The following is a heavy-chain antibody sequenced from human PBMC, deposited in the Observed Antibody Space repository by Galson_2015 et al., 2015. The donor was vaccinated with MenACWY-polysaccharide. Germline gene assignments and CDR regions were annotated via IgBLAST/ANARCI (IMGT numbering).Heavy chain of an antibody. D-gene: IGHD3-10*01. Sequence: SETLSLTCTVSGGSISSSSYYWGWIRQPPGKGLEWIGTIYYGGSTYYNPSLKSRVTISVDTSKNQFSLKLTSVTAADTAVYYCARQGGSGRSHYYWGQGTLVTVSS. J-gene: IGHJ4*02. CDR1: GGSISSSSYY. V-gene: IGHV4-39*01. CDR3: ARQGGSGRSHYY. CDR2: IYYGGST.